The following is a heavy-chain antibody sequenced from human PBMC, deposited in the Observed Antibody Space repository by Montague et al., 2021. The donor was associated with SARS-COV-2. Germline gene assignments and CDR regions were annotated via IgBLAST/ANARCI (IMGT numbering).Heavy chain of an antibody. Sequence: TLSLTCSVSGGSISSGGYYWTWLRQRPGGDLEWLGYLYYNGMTHYSPSLQSRASFSLDTSQNQFSLKLTSATATDSALYFCASSLPGLQFQFDYWGQGALVTVSS. V-gene: IGHV4-31*03. CDR1: GGSISSGGYY. CDR2: LYYNGMT. D-gene: IGHD2-15*01. J-gene: IGHJ4*02. CDR3: ASSLPGLQFQFDY.